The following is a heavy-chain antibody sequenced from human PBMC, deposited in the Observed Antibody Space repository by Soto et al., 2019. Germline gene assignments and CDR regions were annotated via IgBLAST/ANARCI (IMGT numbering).Heavy chain of an antibody. CDR1: GFTFSTYA. D-gene: IGHD7-27*01. J-gene: IGHJ3*02. CDR2: ISGRGGTT. V-gene: IGHV3-23*01. Sequence: EVQLLESGGGLVQPGGSLRLSCVASGFTFSTYAMGWVRQAPGKGLEWVSGISGRGGTTYYADSVKGRFTGSRDNTKDTLYLQMNSLRAEDTAVYYCSKEILGGVFDIWGQGTMVTVSS. CDR3: SKEILGGVFDI.